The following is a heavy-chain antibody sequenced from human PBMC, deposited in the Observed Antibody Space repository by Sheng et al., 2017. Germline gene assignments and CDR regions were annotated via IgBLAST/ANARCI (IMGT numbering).Heavy chain of an antibody. Sequence: QVQLVQSGAEVKKPGASVKVSCKASGYTFTSYDINWVRQATGQGLEWMGWMNPNSGNTGYAQKFQGRVTITRNTSISTAYMELSSLRSEDTAVYYCARGYCTNGVCYFYMDVWGQGTTVTVSS. CDR2: MNPNSGNT. J-gene: IGHJ6*03. CDR3: ARGYCTNGVCYFYMDV. CDR1: GYTFTSYD. V-gene: IGHV1-8*03. D-gene: IGHD2-8*01.